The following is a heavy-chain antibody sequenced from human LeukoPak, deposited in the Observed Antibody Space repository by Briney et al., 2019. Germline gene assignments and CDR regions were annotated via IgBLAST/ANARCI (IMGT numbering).Heavy chain of an antibody. V-gene: IGHV5-51*01. D-gene: IGHD3-22*01. CDR1: GYSFTSYW. J-gene: IGHJ4*02. CDR3: ARLANYDSSGYDDFYYFDY. Sequence: GESLKISCKGSGYSFTSYWIGWVRQMPGKGLEWMGIIYPGDSDTRYSPSFQGQVTISADKSISTAYLQWSSLKASDTAMYYCARLANYDSSGYDDFYYFDYWGQGTLVTVSS. CDR2: IYPGDSDT.